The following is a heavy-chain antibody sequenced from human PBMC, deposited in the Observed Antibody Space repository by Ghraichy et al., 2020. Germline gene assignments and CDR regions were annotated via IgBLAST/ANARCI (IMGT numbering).Heavy chain of an antibody. CDR3: VREAQNYAFDI. CDR1: GFTFSSYW. J-gene: IGHJ3*02. Sequence: LSLTCAASGFTFSSYWMSWVRQAPGKGLEWVANIKQDGSEKYYVDSVKGRFTISRDNAKNSLYLQMNSLRAEDTAVYYCVREAQNYAFDIWGQGTMVTVSS. CDR2: IKQDGSEK. V-gene: IGHV3-7*01. D-gene: IGHD2/OR15-2a*01.